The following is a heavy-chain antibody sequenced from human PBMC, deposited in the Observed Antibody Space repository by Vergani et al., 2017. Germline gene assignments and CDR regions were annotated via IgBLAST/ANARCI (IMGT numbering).Heavy chain of an antibody. D-gene: IGHD3-22*01. CDR2: IYYSGST. Sequence: QVQLQQWGAGLLKPSETLSLTCAVYGGSFSGYYWSWIRQHPGKGLEWIGYIYYSGSTYYNPSLKSRVTISVDTSKNQFSLKLSSVTAADTAVYYCARGPTLTMIPYVDYWGQGTLVTVSS. CDR1: GGSFSGYY. J-gene: IGHJ4*02. V-gene: IGHV4-34*01. CDR3: ARGPTLTMIPYVDY.